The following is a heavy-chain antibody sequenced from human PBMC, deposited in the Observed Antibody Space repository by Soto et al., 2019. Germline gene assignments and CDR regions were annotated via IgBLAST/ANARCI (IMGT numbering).Heavy chain of an antibody. CDR1: GFTFSSYS. Sequence: EVQLVESGGGLVKPGGSLRLSCAASGFTFSSYSMNWVRQAPGKGLEWVSSISSSSSYIYYADSVKGRFTISRDNAKNSLYLQMNSLRAEDTAVYYCARGRFIAAVRGSDYWGQGTLVTVSS. J-gene: IGHJ4*02. D-gene: IGHD6-13*01. CDR3: ARGRFIAAVRGSDY. V-gene: IGHV3-21*01. CDR2: ISSSSSYI.